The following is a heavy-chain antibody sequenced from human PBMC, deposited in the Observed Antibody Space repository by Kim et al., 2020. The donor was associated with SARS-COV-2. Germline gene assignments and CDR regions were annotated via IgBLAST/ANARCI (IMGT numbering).Heavy chain of an antibody. D-gene: IGHD3-16*02. V-gene: IGHV3-11*05. CDR2: ISSSSSYT. J-gene: IGHJ6*02. CDR1: GFTFSDYY. Sequence: GGSLRLSCAASGFTFSDYYMSWIRQAPGKGLEWVSYISSSSSYTNYADSVKGRFTISRDNAKNLLYLQMNSRRAEDTAVYYCARVGYDYVWGSYRDYYYYYGRDVWGQGTTVTVSS. CDR3: ARVGYDYVWGSYRDYYYYYGRDV.